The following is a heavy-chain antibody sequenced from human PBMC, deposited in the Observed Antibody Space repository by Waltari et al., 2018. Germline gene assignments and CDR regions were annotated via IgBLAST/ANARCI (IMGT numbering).Heavy chain of an antibody. CDR2: IIHSGST. CDR1: GWSFTGSP. CDR3: ARVRPRKQWLVLLTSGGNSHFDY. D-gene: IGHD6-19*01. J-gene: IGHJ4*02. Sequence: QVQLQPWGAGLLQPSDTLSRTCAVSGWSFTGSPRHSTRQPPGQGQDWIGEIIHSGSTNYNPSLKGRVTISEETSKNQFSLKLGSVTAADTAVYYCARVRPRKQWLVLLTSGGNSHFDYWGQGTLVTVSS. V-gene: IGHV4-34*12.